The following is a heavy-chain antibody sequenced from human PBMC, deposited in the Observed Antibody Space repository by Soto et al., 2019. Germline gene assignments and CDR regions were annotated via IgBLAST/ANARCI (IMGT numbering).Heavy chain of an antibody. Sequence: QVQLVQSGAEVKKPGASVKVSCKASGYTFTSYGISWVRQAPGQGLEWMGWISAYNGNTNYAQKLQGRVTMTTDTPTSTAYMELRSLRSDDTAVYYCASGVAAADYYYYGMDVWGQGTTVTVSS. D-gene: IGHD6-13*01. CDR2: ISAYNGNT. V-gene: IGHV1-18*01. CDR1: GYTFTSYG. CDR3: ASGVAAADYYYYGMDV. J-gene: IGHJ6*02.